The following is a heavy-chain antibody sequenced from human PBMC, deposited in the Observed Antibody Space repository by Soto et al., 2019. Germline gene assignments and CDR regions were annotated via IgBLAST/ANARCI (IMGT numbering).Heavy chain of an antibody. J-gene: IGHJ3*02. Sequence: QVQLQESGPGLVKPSETLSLTCTGAGGSLTDHYWNWFRQSPGRGLQWIGYVYYSGATSYNPSLTSRVTMTVDTSMNQFSLKLRSVTAADTAVYFCARGNDWKSSTFDIWGQGTMVSVSS. CDR1: GGSLTDHY. CDR2: VYYSGAT. CDR3: ARGNDWKSSTFDI. D-gene: IGHD2-21*01. V-gene: IGHV4-59*11.